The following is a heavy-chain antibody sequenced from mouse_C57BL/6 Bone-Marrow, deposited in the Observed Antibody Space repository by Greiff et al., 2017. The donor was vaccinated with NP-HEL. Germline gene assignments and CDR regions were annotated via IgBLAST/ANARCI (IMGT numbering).Heavy chain of an antibody. Sequence: GGGLVQPKGSLKLSCAASGFSFNTYDMNWVRQAPGKGLEWVARIRSKSNNYATYYADSVKDRFTISRDDSESMLYLQMNNLKTEDTAMYYCVGDSWFAYWGQGTLVTVSA. CDR2: IRSKSNNYAT. J-gene: IGHJ3*01. CDR3: VGDSWFAY. CDR1: GFSFNTYD. V-gene: IGHV10-1*01.